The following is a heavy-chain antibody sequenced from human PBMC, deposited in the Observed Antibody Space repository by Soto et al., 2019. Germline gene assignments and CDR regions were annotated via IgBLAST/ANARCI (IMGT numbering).Heavy chain of an antibody. CDR2: IFYTGNT. CDR3: ARSGHTFGGVV. CDR1: GASITDHY. V-gene: IGHV4-59*11. D-gene: IGHD3-16*01. Sequence: SSETLSLTCTVSGASITDHYCSWIRQPPGKGLEYIGYIFYTGNTNYNSSFKSRVTMSIDMSRNQISLNLNSVTAADTAVYYCARSGHTFGGVVWGQGILVPVSS. J-gene: IGHJ4*02.